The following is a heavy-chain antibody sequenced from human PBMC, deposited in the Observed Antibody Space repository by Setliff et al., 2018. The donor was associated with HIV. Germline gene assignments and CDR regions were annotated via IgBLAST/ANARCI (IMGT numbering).Heavy chain of an antibody. V-gene: IGHV4-59*01. D-gene: IGHD3-10*01. CDR1: GGSISSYY. Sequence: PSETLSLTCTISGGSISSYYWSWIRQPPGKGLEWIGSIYYSGSINYNPSLESRVTISVDTSKNKYSLKLKSVTTADTAVYYCARDRGRGSGSPTRKYYYYGMDVWGQGTTVTVS. J-gene: IGHJ6*02. CDR3: ARDRGRGSGSPTRKYYYYGMDV. CDR2: IYYSGSI.